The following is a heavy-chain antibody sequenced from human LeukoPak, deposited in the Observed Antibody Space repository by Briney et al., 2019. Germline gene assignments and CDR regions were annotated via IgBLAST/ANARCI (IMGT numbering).Heavy chain of an antibody. V-gene: IGHV3-23*01. CDR3: ARDSYCSGGSCYGDFDY. CDR1: GFTFSSYA. D-gene: IGHD2-15*01. Sequence: PGGSLRLSCAASGFTFSSYAMSWVRQAPGKGLEWVSAISGSGGSTYYADSVKGRFTISRDNAKNSLYLQMNSLRAEDTAMYYCARDSYCSGGSCYGDFDYWGQGTLVTVSS. J-gene: IGHJ4*02. CDR2: ISGSGGST.